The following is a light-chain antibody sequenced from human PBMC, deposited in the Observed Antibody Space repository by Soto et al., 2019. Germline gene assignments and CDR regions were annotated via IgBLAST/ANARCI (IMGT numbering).Light chain of an antibody. V-gene: IGKV1-39*01. CDR1: QSISSY. CDR3: QQSYSTPPYT. J-gene: IGKJ2*01. Sequence: DIQMTQSPSSLSASVGDRVTITCRASQSISSYLNWYQQKPGTAPKLLIYAASSLQSGVPSRFSGSGSGTDFTLTISSLQPEDFATYYCQQSYSTPPYTFGQGTKVDIK. CDR2: AAS.